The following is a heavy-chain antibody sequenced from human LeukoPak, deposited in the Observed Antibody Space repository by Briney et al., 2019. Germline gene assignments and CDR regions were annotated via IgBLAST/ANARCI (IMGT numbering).Heavy chain of an antibody. CDR3: ARDRPYYYYYGIDV. CDR1: GFTFSSYS. CDR2: ISSSSSAI. V-gene: IGHV3-48*04. Sequence: GGSLRLSCAASGFTFSSYSMNWVRQAPGKGLEWVSYISSSSSAIYYADSVKGRFTISRDNAKNSLYLQMNSLRAEDTAVYYCARDRPYYYYYGIDVWGQGTTVTVPS. J-gene: IGHJ6*02.